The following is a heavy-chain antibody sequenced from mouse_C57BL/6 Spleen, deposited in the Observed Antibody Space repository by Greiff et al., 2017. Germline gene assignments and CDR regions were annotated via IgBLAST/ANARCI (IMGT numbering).Heavy chain of an antibody. J-gene: IGHJ3*01. D-gene: IGHD2-1*01. V-gene: IGHV1-82*01. Sequence: QVQLQQSGPELVKPGASVKISCKASGYAFSSSWMNWVKQRPGKGLEWIGRIYPGDGDTNYNGKFKGKATLTGDKSSSTAYMQLSSLTSEDSAVYFCASPRNYVAWFAYWGQGTLVTVSA. CDR2: IYPGDGDT. CDR1: GYAFSSSW. CDR3: ASPRNYVAWFAY.